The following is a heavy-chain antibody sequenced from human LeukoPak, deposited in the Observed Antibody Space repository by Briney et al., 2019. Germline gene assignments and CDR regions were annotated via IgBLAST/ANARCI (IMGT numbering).Heavy chain of an antibody. V-gene: IGHV3-74*01. J-gene: IGHJ4*02. D-gene: IGHD1-26*01. CDR2: INSYGSST. CDR3: ARDEVGATTERGY. CDR1: GFPFSSYW. Sequence: PGGSLRLSCAASGFPFSSYWMLWVRQAPGKGLVWVSRINSYGSSTSYAASVKGRFNISRDNAKNTLYLQMNSLRAEDTAVYYCARDEVGATTERGYWGQGTLVTVSS.